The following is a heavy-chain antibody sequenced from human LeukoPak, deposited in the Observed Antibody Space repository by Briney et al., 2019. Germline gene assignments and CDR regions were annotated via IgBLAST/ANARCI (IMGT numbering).Heavy chain of an antibody. CDR1: GFTFSSYE. CDR2: IKQDGSEK. J-gene: IGHJ4*02. CDR3: ARDDNMVVRVGFDY. D-gene: IGHD4/OR15-4a*01. Sequence: GGSLRLSCAASGFTFSSYEMNWVRQAPGKGLEWVANIKQDGSEKYYVDSVKGRFTISRDNAKNSLYLQMNSLRAEDTAVYYCARDDNMVVRVGFDYWGQGTLVTVSS. V-gene: IGHV3-7*01.